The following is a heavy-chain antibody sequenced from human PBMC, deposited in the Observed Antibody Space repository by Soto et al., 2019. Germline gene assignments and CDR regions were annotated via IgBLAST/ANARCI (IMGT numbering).Heavy chain of an antibody. CDR2: IYWDDDK. CDR1: GFSLSTSGVG. CDR3: ARDSSGYYGFDY. D-gene: IGHD3-22*01. J-gene: IGHJ4*02. V-gene: IGHV2-5*02. Sequence: QITLKESGPTLVKPTQTLTLTCTFSGFSLSTSGVGVGWIRQPPGKALEWLARIYWDDDKRYSPSLKSRLTITKDTSKNQVVLTMTNMDPVDTATYYCARDSSGYYGFDYWGQGTLVTVSS.